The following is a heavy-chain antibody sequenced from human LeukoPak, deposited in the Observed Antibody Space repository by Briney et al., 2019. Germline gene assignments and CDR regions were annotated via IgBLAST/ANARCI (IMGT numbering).Heavy chain of an antibody. CDR2: ISGSGGST. CDR1: GFTFSSYA. D-gene: IGHD3-10*01. V-gene: IGHV3-23*01. CDR3: AKWGEITGVRGVIVTQRGGYFDD. Sequence: PGGSLRLSCAASGFTFSSYAMSWVRQAPGKGLEWVSSISGSGGSTHYTDAVKGRFTISRDNSKNTLYLQMNSLRAEDTAGYFCAKWGEITGVRGVIVTQRGGYFDDWGQGTLVTVSS. J-gene: IGHJ4*03.